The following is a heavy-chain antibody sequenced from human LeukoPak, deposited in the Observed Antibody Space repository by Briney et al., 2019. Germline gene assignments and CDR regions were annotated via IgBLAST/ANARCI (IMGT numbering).Heavy chain of an antibody. CDR1: GGSINNYH. D-gene: IGHD1-26*01. J-gene: IGHJ4*02. Sequence: SETLSLTCTVSGGSINNYHLTWIRQSPGKGLEWIGYVLSSGSTDYNPSFKSRVTISVDTPKNQCSLKLTSVTAADTAVYYCACSGNWGQGTLVTVSS. V-gene: IGHV4-59*12. CDR3: ACSGN. CDR2: VLSSGST.